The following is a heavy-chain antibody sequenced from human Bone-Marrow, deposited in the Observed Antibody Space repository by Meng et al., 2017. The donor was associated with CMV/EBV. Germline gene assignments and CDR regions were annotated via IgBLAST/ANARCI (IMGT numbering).Heavy chain of an antibody. CDR3: ARDGRGYCTSTNCFSSGFDP. CDR2: IYHRGST. CDR1: GGSISSTSYY. D-gene: IGHD2-2*01. J-gene: IGHJ5*02. Sequence: SETLSLTCPVSGGSISSTSYYWGWIRQPPGKGLEWIGSIYHRGSTHYNPPLKSRVTISLDTSKNQFSLKLSSVTAADTAVYYCARDGRGYCTSTNCFSSGFDPWGQGTLVTVSS. V-gene: IGHV4-39*07.